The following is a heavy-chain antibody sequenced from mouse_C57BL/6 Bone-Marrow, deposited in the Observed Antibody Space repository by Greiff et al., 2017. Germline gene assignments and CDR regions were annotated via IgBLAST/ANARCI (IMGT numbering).Heavy chain of an antibody. D-gene: IGHD2-3*01. V-gene: IGHV2-5*01. CDR2: IWRGGST. Sequence: VQLQQSGPGLVQPSQSLSITCTVSGFSLTSYGVHWVRQSPGKGLEWLGVIWRGGSTDYNAAFMSRLSITKDNSKSQVFFKMNSLQADDTAIYYCAKRGIYDGNAMDYWGQGTSVTVSS. CDR3: AKRGIYDGNAMDY. CDR1: GFSLTSYG. J-gene: IGHJ4*01.